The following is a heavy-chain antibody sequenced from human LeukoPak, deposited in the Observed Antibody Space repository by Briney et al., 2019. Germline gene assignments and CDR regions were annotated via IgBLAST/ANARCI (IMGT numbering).Heavy chain of an antibody. CDR1: GFTFSSYA. J-gene: IGHJ4*02. D-gene: IGHD5-18*01. CDR2: INGGGVNT. Sequence: GGSLRLSCAASGFTFSSYAMSWVRQAPGKGLEWVSTINGGGVNTHYADSVGGRFTISRDNSKNTLFLQMNSLRDDDTAVYYCAREVLRTASAFDHWGQGTLVTVSS. V-gene: IGHV3-23*01. CDR3: AREVLRTASAFDH.